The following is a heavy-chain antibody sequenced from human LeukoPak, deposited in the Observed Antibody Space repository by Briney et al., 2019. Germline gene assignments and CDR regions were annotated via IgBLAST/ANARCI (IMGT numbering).Heavy chain of an antibody. J-gene: IGHJ6*02. V-gene: IGHV3-11*01. CDR3: AGGRSHYYGMHI. CDR2: ISSSGTTI. Sequence: GGSLRLSCTASGFTFSDYYMNWIRQTPGKGLEWVSYISSSGTTIYQADPVKGRFAISRDNAKDSLYLQMNSLRGEDTAVYYCAGGRSHYYGMHIWGQGTTVTVS. D-gene: IGHD3-16*01. CDR1: GFTFSDYY.